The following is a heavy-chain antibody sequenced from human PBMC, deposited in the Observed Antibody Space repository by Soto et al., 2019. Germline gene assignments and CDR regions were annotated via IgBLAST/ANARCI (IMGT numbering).Heavy chain of an antibody. CDR1: GFSLSTTGVG. CDR2: IYWDDDK. Sequence: QITLKESGPTLVKPTQTLTLTCTFSGFSLSTTGVGVGWIRQPPGKALEWHALIYWDDDKRYNPSLNSRLTITKDTSKNQVVLAMTNMDPVDTATYYCVQSRCGGDCLQSYSSHSYYGLDVWGQGTTVTVSS. D-gene: IGHD2-21*02. V-gene: IGHV2-5*02. J-gene: IGHJ6*02. CDR3: VQSRCGGDCLQSYSSHSYYGLDV.